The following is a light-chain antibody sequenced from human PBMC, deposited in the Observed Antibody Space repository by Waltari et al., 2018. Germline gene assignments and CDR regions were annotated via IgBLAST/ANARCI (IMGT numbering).Light chain of an antibody. CDR2: WAS. CDR3: QQYYNTPLT. CDR1: QTVLHSSNNKNY. Sequence: DIVMTQSPDSLAVSLGERATINCKSTQTVLHSSNNKNYLAWYQQKPGQPPKLLIYWASTRKSGVPDRFSGSGSGTDFTLTISSLQAEDVAVYYCQQYYNTPLTFGGGTKVEIK. J-gene: IGKJ4*01. V-gene: IGKV4-1*01.